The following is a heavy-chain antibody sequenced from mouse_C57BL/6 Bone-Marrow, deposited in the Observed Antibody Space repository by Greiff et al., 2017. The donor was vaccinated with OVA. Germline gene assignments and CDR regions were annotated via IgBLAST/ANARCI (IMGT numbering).Heavy chain of an antibody. V-gene: IGHV14-4*01. J-gene: IGHJ2*01. CDR1: GFNIKDDY. Sequence: EVQLQQSGAALVRPGASVTLSCTASGFNIKDDYMHWVKQRPEQGLEWIGWIDPENGDTEYASKFQGKATITADTSSNTAYLQLSSLTSEDTAVYYCTTKNYFDYWGQGTTLTVSS. CDR3: TTKNYFDY. CDR2: IDPENGDT.